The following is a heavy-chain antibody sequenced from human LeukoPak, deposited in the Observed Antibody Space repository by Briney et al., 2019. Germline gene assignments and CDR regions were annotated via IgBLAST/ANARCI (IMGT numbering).Heavy chain of an antibody. CDR1: GGSISSGGYY. CDR2: INHSGST. J-gene: IGHJ4*02. D-gene: IGHD5-24*01. CDR3: ARALGWLQSYYFDY. Sequence: SETLSLTCTVSGGSISSGGYYWSWIRQHPGKGLEWIGEINHSGSTNYNPSLKSRVTISVDTSKNQFSLKLSSVTAADTAVYYCARALGWLQSYYFDYWGQGTLVTVSS. V-gene: IGHV4-39*07.